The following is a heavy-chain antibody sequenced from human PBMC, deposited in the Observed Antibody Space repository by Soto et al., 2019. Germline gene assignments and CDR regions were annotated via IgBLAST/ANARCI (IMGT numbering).Heavy chain of an antibody. CDR1: GFTFSSYA. V-gene: IGHV3-23*01. CDR2: ISGSGGST. Sequence: GGSLRLSCAASGFTFSSYAMSWVRQAPGKGLEWVSAISGSGGSTYYADSVKGRFTISRDNSKNTLYLQMNSLRAEDTAVYYCAKEDIVLMVYAIRGDDAFDIWGQGTMVTVSS. D-gene: IGHD2-8*01. J-gene: IGHJ3*02. CDR3: AKEDIVLMVYAIRGDDAFDI.